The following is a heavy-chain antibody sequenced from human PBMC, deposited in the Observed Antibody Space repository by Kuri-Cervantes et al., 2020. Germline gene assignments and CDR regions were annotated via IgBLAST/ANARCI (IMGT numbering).Heavy chain of an antibody. Sequence: GGSLRLSCVASGVAFSNSGMHWVRQAPGKGLEWVAFMSGDGKNKYHAGSVKGRFTISRDNSKNTLYLQMNSLRAEDTAVYYCARDLVALDPYYYYGMDVWGQGTTVTVSS. V-gene: IGHV3-30*03. CDR2: MSGDGKNK. D-gene: IGHD5-12*01. CDR3: ARDLVALDPYYYYGMDV. CDR1: GVAFSNSG. J-gene: IGHJ6*02.